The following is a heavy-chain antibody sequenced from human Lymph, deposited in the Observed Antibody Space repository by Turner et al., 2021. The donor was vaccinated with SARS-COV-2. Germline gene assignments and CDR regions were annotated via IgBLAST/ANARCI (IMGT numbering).Heavy chain of an antibody. CDR1: GFTFSSYA. CDR3: ARGDYYGSGTYPGKTFDY. V-gene: IGHV3-30-3*01. Sequence: QVPLVESGGGVVQPGRSLRLSCAASGFTFSSYAMHWVRQAPGKGLEGVAVISFDGNNKYYTDAVKGRFTISRDNSKNTLYLQLNSLRPEDTAVYYCARGDYYGSGTYPGKTFDYWGQGTLVTVSS. J-gene: IGHJ4*02. D-gene: IGHD3-10*01. CDR2: ISFDGNNK.